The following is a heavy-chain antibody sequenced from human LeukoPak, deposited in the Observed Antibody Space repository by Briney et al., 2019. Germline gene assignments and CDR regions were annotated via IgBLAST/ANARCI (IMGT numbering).Heavy chain of an antibody. J-gene: IGHJ2*01. CDR3: ARLTYSSSRTSYWYFDL. V-gene: IGHV4-4*07. CDR1: GGSISSYY. D-gene: IGHD6-13*01. Sequence: PSETLSLTCTVSGGSISSYYWSWIRQPAGKGLEWIGRIYTSGSTNYNSSLKSRVTISEDTSKYQFSLKLSSVTAADTAVYYCARLTYSSSRTSYWYFDLWGRGTLVTVSS. CDR2: IYTSGST.